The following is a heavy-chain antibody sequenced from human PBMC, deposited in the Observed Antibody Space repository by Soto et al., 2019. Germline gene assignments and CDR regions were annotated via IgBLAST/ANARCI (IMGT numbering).Heavy chain of an antibody. Sequence: ASVKVSCKASGYTFTSYAMHWVRQAPGQRLEWMGWINAGNGNTKYSQKFQGRVTITRDTSASTAYMKLSSLRSEDTAVYYCARGYCSGGSCRPGYYYMDVWGKGTTVTVSS. CDR2: INAGNGNT. D-gene: IGHD2-15*01. CDR1: GYTFTSYA. J-gene: IGHJ6*03. CDR3: ARGYCSGGSCRPGYYYMDV. V-gene: IGHV1-3*01.